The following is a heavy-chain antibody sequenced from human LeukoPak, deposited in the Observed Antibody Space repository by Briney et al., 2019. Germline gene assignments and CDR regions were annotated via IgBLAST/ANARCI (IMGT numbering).Heavy chain of an antibody. J-gene: IGHJ4*02. CDR2: ISGSGGST. V-gene: IGHV3-23*01. D-gene: IGHD3-3*01. CDR3: ASRGDFWSGSIPYYFDY. CDR1: GFTFSTYW. Sequence: GGSLRLSCAASGFTFSTYWMSWVRQAPGKGLEWVSAISGSGGSTYYADSVKGRFTISRDNSKNTLYLQMNSLRAEDTAVYYCASRGDFWSGSIPYYFDYWGQGTLVTVSS.